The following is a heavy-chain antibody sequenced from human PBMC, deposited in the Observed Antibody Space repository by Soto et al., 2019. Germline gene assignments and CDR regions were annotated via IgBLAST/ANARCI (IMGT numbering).Heavy chain of an antibody. J-gene: IGHJ4*02. CDR1: GFTFSSYG. CDR2: ISDSGSTT. D-gene: IGHD1-1*01. V-gene: IGHV3-23*01. Sequence: EVQLLESGGGLVQPGGPLRLSCAASGFTFSSYGMSWVRQAPGKGLEWVSGISDSGSTTYYADSVNGRFTISRDNSKNTLYLQMNSLRAEDTAVYYCAKRLEYFDYWGQGTLVTVSS. CDR3: AKRLEYFDY.